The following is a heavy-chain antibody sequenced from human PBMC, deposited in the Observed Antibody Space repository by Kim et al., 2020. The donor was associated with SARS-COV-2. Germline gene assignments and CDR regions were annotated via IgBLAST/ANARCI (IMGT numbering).Heavy chain of an antibody. J-gene: IGHJ4*02. D-gene: IGHD3-22*01. CDR2: ISSSGSTI. CDR1: GFTFSDYY. Sequence: GGSLRLSCAASGFTFSDYYMSWIRQAPGKGLEWVSYISSSGSTIYYADSVKGRFTISRDNAKNSLYLQMNSLRAEDTAVYYCARENSSGYPRYFDYWGQGTLVTVSS. CDR3: ARENSSGYPRYFDY. V-gene: IGHV3-11*01.